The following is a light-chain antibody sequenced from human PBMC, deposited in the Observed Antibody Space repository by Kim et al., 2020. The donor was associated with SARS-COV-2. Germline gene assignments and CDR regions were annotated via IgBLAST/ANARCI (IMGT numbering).Light chain of an antibody. Sequence: GQSITISCTGSSSDVGGYNFVSWYQQHPGKAPKVMLYDVSKRPSGVSNRFSGSKSGNTASLTISGLQAEDEADYYCSSYTGSRTYVFGNGTKVTVL. CDR2: DVS. J-gene: IGLJ1*01. CDR3: SSYTGSRTYV. CDR1: SSDVGGYNF. V-gene: IGLV2-14*03.